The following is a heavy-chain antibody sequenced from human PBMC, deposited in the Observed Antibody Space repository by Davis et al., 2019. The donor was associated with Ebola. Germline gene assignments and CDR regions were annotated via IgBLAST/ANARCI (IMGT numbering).Heavy chain of an antibody. CDR1: GYSFTSYW. D-gene: IGHD3-10*01. CDR3: ARASRGAFDF. CDR2: IYPGDSDT. V-gene: IGHV5-51*01. Sequence: KVSCKGSGYSFTSYWIGWVRQMPGKGLEWMGIIYPGDSDTRYSPSFQGQVTISADKSISTAYLQWSSLQASDTAIYYCARASRGAFDFWGQGTMVTVSS. J-gene: IGHJ3*01.